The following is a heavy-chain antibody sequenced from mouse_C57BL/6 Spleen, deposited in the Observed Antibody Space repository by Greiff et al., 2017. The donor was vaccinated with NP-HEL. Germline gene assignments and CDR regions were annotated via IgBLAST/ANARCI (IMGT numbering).Heavy chain of an antibody. V-gene: IGHV5-16*01. CDR1: GFTFSDYY. Sequence: EVQRVESEGGLVQPGSSMKLSCTASGFTFSDYYMAWVRQVPEKGLEWVANINYDGSSTYYLDSLKSRFIISRDNAKNILYLQMSSLKSEDTATYYCARGGGGDAMDYWGQGTSVTVSS. CDR3: ARGGGGDAMDY. J-gene: IGHJ4*01. CDR2: INYDGSST.